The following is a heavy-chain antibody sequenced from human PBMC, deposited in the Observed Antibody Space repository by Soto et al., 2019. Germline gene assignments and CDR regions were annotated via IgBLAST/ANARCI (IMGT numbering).Heavy chain of an antibody. D-gene: IGHD4-17*01. V-gene: IGHV1-18*04. CDR3: ARRGGPIHMTTVSRYFDY. J-gene: IGHJ4*02. Sequence: ALVKVSCKPSGSTFTTYYIHFIRQGPGQGSEWMGWISAYNGNTNYAQKLQGRVTMTTDTSTSTAYMELRSLRSDDTAVYYCARRGGPIHMTTVSRYFDYWGQGTLVTVSS. CDR2: ISAYNGNT. CDR1: GSTFTTYY.